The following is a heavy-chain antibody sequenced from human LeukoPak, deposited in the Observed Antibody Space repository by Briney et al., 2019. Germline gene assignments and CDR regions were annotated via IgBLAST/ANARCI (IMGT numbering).Heavy chain of an antibody. CDR1: GFTFSSYG. Sequence: GGSLRLSCAASGFTFSSYGMHWVRQAPGKGLEWVAVISYDGSNKYYADSVKGRFTISGDKAKNSLYLQMNSLRVEDTAVYYCARDYKYAFDNWGQGTLVTVSS. CDR3: ARDYKYAFDN. J-gene: IGHJ4*02. D-gene: IGHD5-24*01. CDR2: ISYDGSNK. V-gene: IGHV3-30*03.